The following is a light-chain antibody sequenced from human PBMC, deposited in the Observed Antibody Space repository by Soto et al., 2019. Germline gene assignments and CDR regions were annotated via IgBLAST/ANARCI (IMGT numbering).Light chain of an antibody. V-gene: IGKV3-20*01. J-gene: IGKJ1*01. CDR1: QSISSNY. Sequence: EIVLTQSPGTLSLFPGERATISCRASQSISSNYIAWYQHKPGRAPRLLIYGASNRVTGIPDRFSGSGSGTDFTLTISRLEPEDFAVYYCQQYAASPRTFGQGTQVEIK. CDR2: GAS. CDR3: QQYAASPRT.